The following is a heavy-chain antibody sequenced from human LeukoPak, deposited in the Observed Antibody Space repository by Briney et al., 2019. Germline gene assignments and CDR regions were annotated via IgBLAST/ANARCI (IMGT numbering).Heavy chain of an antibody. CDR3: ARETTVVTPGRSDVFDI. Sequence: SETLSLTCTVSGGSISSHYWNWTRQPPGKGLEWIGYIYHSGSTNYNPSLKSRVTISVDTSKNQFSLKLSSVTAADTAVYYCARETTVVTPGRSDVFDIWGQGTMVTVSS. J-gene: IGHJ3*02. V-gene: IGHV4-59*11. CDR2: IYHSGST. D-gene: IGHD4-23*01. CDR1: GGSISSHY.